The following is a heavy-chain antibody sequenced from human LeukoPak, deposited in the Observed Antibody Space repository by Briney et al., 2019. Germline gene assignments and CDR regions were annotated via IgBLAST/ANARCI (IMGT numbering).Heavy chain of an antibody. CDR1: GGSFSGYY. V-gene: IGHV4-34*01. D-gene: IGHD3-10*01. CDR3: ARGCRDYGSGSYGY. CDR2: INHSGST. Sequence: PSETLSLTCAVYGGSFSGYYWSWIRQPPGKGLEWIGEINHSGSTNYNPSLKSRVTISVDTSKNQFSLKLSSVTAADTAVYYCARGCRDYGSGSYGYWGQGTLVTVSS. J-gene: IGHJ4*02.